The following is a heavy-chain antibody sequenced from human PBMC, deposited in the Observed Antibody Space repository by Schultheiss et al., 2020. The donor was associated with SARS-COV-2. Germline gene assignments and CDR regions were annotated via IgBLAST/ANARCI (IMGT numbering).Heavy chain of an antibody. D-gene: IGHD1-1*01. CDR2: ITGGGNT. CDR3: ARDRTLRGWYFDL. V-gene: IGHV3-23*01. J-gene: IGHJ2*01. Sequence: GGSLRLSCAASGFTFSSYAMSWVRQAPMKGLEWVSAITGGGNTYYADSVKGRFTISRDNSKNTLYLQVNSLRAEDTAVYYCARDRTLRGWYFDLWGRGTLVTVSS. CDR1: GFTFSSYA.